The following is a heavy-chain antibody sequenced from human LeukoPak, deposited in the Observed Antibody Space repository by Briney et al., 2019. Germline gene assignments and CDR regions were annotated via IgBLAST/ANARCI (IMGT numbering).Heavy chain of an antibody. D-gene: IGHD3-22*01. CDR3: ARDGPYYYDSSGYSFDY. Sequence: ASVKVSCKASGYTFTSYYMHWVRQAPGQGLEWMGIINPSGGSTSYAQKFQGRVTMTRDTSTSTAYMELSSLRSEDTAVYYRARDGPYYYDSSGYSFDYWGQGTLVTVSS. CDR2: INPSGGST. CDR1: GYTFTSYY. V-gene: IGHV1-46*01. J-gene: IGHJ4*02.